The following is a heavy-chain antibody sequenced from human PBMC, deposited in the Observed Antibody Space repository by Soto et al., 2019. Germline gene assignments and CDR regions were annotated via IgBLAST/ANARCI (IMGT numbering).Heavy chain of an antibody. V-gene: IGHV4-39*01. CDR1: GGCVSSSSYD. D-gene: IGHD1-26*01. J-gene: IGHJ3*02. CDR3: AREHDLYRYAFDI. Sequence: EPLSLTCTDAGGCVSSSSYDWGWIRQPPGKGLEWIGSIYYSGSTYYNPSLKSRVTISVDTSKNQFSLKLSSVTAADTAVYYWAREHDLYRYAFDIWGQGTMVTVSS. CDR2: IYYSGST.